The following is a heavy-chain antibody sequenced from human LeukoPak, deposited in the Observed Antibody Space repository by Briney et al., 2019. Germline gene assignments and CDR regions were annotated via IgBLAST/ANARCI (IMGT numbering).Heavy chain of an antibody. Sequence: ASVKVSCKASGYTFTGYYMHWVRQAPGQGLEWMGRINPNSGGTNYAQKFQGRVTMTRDTSISTAYMELSRLRSDGTAVYYCARVARGVMRDDYWGQGTLVTVSS. V-gene: IGHV1-2*06. CDR2: INPNSGGT. CDR3: ARVARGVMRDDY. J-gene: IGHJ4*02. D-gene: IGHD3-10*01. CDR1: GYTFTGYY.